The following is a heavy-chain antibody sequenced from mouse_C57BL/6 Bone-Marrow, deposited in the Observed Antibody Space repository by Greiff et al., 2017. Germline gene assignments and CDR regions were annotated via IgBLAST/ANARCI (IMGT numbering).Heavy chain of an antibody. Sequence: EVKLVESGGGLVKPGGSLKLSCAASGFTFSSYAMSWVRQTPEKRLEWVATISDGGSYTYYPANVKGRFTISRDNAKNNLYLQMSHLKSEDTAMYYCARLNWDYAMDYWGQGTSVTVSS. CDR2: ISDGGSYT. D-gene: IGHD4-1*01. CDR1: GFTFSSYA. J-gene: IGHJ4*01. CDR3: ARLNWDYAMDY. V-gene: IGHV5-4*03.